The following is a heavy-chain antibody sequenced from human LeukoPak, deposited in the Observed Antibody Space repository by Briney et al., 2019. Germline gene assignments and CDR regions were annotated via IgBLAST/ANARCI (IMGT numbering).Heavy chain of an antibody. CDR1: GLTFNNYA. Sequence: GGSLRLSCEASGLTFNNYAMHWVRQSSGKGLEWVSGIGSSGGGTYYADSVKGRFTISRDTSKDTVYLQMNSLRVEDTAVYYCAREGMGYFDSWGQGTLVTVSS. D-gene: IGHD5-24*01. J-gene: IGHJ4*02. V-gene: IGHV3-23*01. CDR2: IGSSGGGT. CDR3: AREGMGYFDS.